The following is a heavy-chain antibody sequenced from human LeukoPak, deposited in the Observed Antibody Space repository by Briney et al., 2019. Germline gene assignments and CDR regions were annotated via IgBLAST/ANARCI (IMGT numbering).Heavy chain of an antibody. D-gene: IGHD6-19*01. CDR1: GFTFDDYA. CDR3: AKVSGKYSSGWYYYYYMDV. V-gene: IGHV3-43*02. CDR2: ISGDGGST. Sequence: PGGSLRPSCAASGFTFDDYAMHWVRQAPGKGLEWVSLISGDGGSTYYADSVKGRFTISRDNSKNSLYLQMNSLRTEDTALYYCAKVSGKYSSGWYYYYYMDVWGKGTTVTVSS. J-gene: IGHJ6*03.